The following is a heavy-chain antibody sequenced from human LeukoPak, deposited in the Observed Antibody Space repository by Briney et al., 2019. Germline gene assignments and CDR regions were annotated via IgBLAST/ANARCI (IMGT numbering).Heavy chain of an antibody. V-gene: IGHV3-20*04. CDR3: ARLPSGGLAANFFDL. Sequence: PGGSLRLSCAASGFSFNEYGMTWVRQAPGKGPEWVSGINWNGGSTSYADSVKGRFTISRDNAKNSLYLQVNSLRVEDTAFYFCARLPSGGLAANFFDLWGQGTLVTVSS. J-gene: IGHJ4*02. D-gene: IGHD2-8*02. CDR1: GFSFNEYG. CDR2: INWNGGST.